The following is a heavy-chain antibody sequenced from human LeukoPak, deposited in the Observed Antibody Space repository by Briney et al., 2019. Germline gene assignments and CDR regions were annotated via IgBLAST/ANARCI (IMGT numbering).Heavy chain of an antibody. D-gene: IGHD3-10*01. V-gene: IGHV3-7*01. Sequence: PGGSLRLSCAASGFTFSTSWMHWVRQAPGKGLEWVANIKFDGGEKNYVDSVKSRFTISRDNAKNSLYLQMNSLRVEDTAVYYCANPPSGYWGQGTLVTVSS. J-gene: IGHJ4*02. CDR3: ANPPSGY. CDR1: GFTFSTSW. CDR2: IKFDGGEK.